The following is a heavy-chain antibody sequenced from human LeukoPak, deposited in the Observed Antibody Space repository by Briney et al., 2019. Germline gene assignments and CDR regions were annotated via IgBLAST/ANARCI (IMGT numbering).Heavy chain of an antibody. CDR1: GYTFTGYY. CDR2: INPNSGGT. Sequence: ASVKVSCKASGYTFTGYYMHWVRQAPGQGLEWMGWINPNSGGTNYAQKFQGRVTMTRDTSISTAYMELSRLRSDDTAVYYCARDYYDSSGYQYYYYYYYMDVWGKGTTVTVSS. V-gene: IGHV1-2*02. CDR3: ARDYYDSSGYQYYYYYYYMDV. D-gene: IGHD3-22*01. J-gene: IGHJ6*03.